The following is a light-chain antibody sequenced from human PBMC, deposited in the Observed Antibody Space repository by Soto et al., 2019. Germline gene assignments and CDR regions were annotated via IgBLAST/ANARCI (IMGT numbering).Light chain of an antibody. Sequence: IPMTPSPFPLSPSVGDRIPTTFRAGQGINSWLAWYQQKPGKAPKLLIYAASSLQSGVPSRFSGSGSGTDFTLTIGCLQSEDFATYYCQQYYSYPQITFGQGTRLEIK. V-gene: IGKV1D-16*01. J-gene: IGKJ5*01. CDR2: AAS. CDR1: QGINSW. CDR3: QQYYSYPQIT.